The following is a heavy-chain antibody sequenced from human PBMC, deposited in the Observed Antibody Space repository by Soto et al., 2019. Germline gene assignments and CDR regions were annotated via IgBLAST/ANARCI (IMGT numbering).Heavy chain of an antibody. Sequence: QMQLVESGGGVVQPGRSLRLSCAASGFTFRTYGIHWVRQAPGKGLEWVALSWFDGSKKYYVDSVKGRFAVSRDNSKNTLYLQMNSLRDEDTAVYYCARDRLVPYGYGMDVWGQGTTVTVSS. CDR3: ARDRLVPYGYGMDV. J-gene: IGHJ6*02. V-gene: IGHV3-33*01. CDR1: GFTFRTYG. CDR2: SWFDGSKK. D-gene: IGHD2-2*01.